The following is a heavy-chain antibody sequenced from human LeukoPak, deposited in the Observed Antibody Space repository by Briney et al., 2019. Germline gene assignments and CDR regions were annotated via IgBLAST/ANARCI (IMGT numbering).Heavy chain of an antibody. J-gene: IGHJ6*02. V-gene: IGHV4-34*01. D-gene: IGHD1-26*01. Sequence: SETLSLTCAVYGGSLSGYYWSWIRQPPGKGLEWIGEINHSGSTSNNPSLKSRVTISVDTSQNQFSLKLSSVTAADTAVYYCARCGTYYYGMDVWGQGTTVTVSS. CDR1: GGSLSGYY. CDR2: INHSGST. CDR3: ARCGTYYYGMDV.